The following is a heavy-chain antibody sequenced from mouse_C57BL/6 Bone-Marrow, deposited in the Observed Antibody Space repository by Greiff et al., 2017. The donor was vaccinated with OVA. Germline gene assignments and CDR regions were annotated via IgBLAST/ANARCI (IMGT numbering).Heavy chain of an antibody. J-gene: IGHJ4*01. CDR1: GFSLTSYG. V-gene: IGHV2-9*01. Sequence: VQRVESGPGLVAPSQSLSITCTVSGFSLTSYGVDWVRQPPGQGLEWLGVIWGGGSTNYNSAPMSSLSSCKDNSKSQVFLKMNRLQTDDTAMYYGDKHDGYYAMDYWGQGTSVTVSS. CDR3: DKHDGYYAMDY. D-gene: IGHD2-3*01. CDR2: IWGGGST.